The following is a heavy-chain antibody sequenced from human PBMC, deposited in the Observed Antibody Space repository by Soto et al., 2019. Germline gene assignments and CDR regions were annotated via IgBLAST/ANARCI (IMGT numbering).Heavy chain of an antibody. CDR3: ARAGYATSCVWSLHTGVHGVVIDF. Sequence: QINLVQSGAEVKKAGASVKVSCKASGYTFIRYGIAWVRQAPGQGLAWMGWLSPYNGKTYYAQKFQDRVTLTSGTSTSTGYMYVRSQRSDDPALYYCARAGYATSCVWSLHTGVHGVVIDFWAQGPLVTVS. V-gene: IGHV1-18*01. CDR1: GYTFIRYG. J-gene: IGHJ4*02. CDR2: LSPYNGKT. D-gene: IGHD2-2*01.